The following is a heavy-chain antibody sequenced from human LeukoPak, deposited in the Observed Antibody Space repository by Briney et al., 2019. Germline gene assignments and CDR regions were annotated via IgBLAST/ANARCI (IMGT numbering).Heavy chain of an antibody. CDR1: GASISSSSSS. V-gene: IGHV4-39*02. CDR2: IYYSGLT. Sequence: SETLCLTCTVSGASISSSSSSWGWVRQPPGKGPEWIGSIYYSGLTYDNPSLKSRVSISVDPSKNHFSLKVSSVTAADTAVYYCASGTFDDYGDYDRGDYFDHWGQGTLVTVSS. D-gene: IGHD4-17*01. J-gene: IGHJ4*02. CDR3: ASGTFDDYGDYDRGDYFDH.